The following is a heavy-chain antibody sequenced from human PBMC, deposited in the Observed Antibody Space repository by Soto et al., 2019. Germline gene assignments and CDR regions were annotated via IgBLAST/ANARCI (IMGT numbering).Heavy chain of an antibody. J-gene: IGHJ4*02. CDR1: GASITNYY. D-gene: IGHD3-10*01. CDR3: AMYYGHGQDY. Sequence: ASETLSLTCSVSGASITNYYWTWIRQSPGKGLEWIGYIYHGGTSNYNSSLKGRVTVSVDMSTNQFSLTLNSVTAADTAVYYCAMYYGHGQDYWGQGTLVTVSS. CDR2: IYHGGTS. V-gene: IGHV4-59*01.